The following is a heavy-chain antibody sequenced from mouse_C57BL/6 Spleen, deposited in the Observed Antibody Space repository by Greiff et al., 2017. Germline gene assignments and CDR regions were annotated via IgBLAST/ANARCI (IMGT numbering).Heavy chain of an antibody. CDR2: IDPNSGGT. Sequence: QVQLKQPGAELVKPGASVKLSCKASGYTFTSYWMHWVKQRPGRGLEWIGRIDPNSGGTKYNEKFKSKATLTVDKPSSTAYMQLSSLTSEVSAVYYCARGGYVDFDVWGTGTTVTVSS. CDR3: ARGGYVDFDV. V-gene: IGHV1-72*01. CDR1: GYTFTSYW. D-gene: IGHD2-2*01. J-gene: IGHJ1*03.